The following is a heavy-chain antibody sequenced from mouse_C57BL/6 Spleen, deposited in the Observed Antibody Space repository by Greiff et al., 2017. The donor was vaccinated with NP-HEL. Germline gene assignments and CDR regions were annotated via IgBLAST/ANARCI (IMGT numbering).Heavy chain of an antibody. D-gene: IGHD2-14*01. J-gene: IGHJ4*01. CDR2: IDPSDSYT. CDR3: ARGRVRRDGYAMDY. Sequence: QVQLQQPGAELVKPGASVKLSCKASGYTFTSYWMQWVKQRPGQGLEWIGEIDPSDSYTNYNQKFKGKATLTVDTSSSTAYMQLSSLTSEDSAVYYCARGRVRRDGYAMDYWGQGTSVTVSS. CDR1: GYTFTSYW. V-gene: IGHV1-50*01.